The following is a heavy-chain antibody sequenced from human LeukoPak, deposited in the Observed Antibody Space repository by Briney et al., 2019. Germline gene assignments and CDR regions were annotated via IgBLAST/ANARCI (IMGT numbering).Heavy chain of an antibody. Sequence: TSETLSLTCTVSGGSFSSYYWTYIRQSAGKGLEWIGRIYSSGNTNYNPSLQSRVTMSIDTSKNQFALKLNSVTAADTAVYYCARDGYSSGWYDYWGQGTLVTVSS. D-gene: IGHD6-19*01. CDR3: ARDGYSSGWYDY. V-gene: IGHV4-4*07. J-gene: IGHJ4*02. CDR2: IYSSGNT. CDR1: GGSFSSYY.